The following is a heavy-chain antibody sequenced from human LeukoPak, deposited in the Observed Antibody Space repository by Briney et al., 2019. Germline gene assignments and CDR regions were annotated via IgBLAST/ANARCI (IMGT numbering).Heavy chain of an antibody. J-gene: IGHJ4*02. CDR1: GGSINFYY. V-gene: IGHV4-4*07. CDR2: IYSTGST. Sequence: PSETLSLTCTVSGGSINFYYWSWIRQPAGKGLEWIGRIYSTGSTNYSPSLKSRVTMSVDKSKNQFSLNLSSVTAADTAVYYCARGIEDPYSFDSWGQGTLVTVSS. D-gene: IGHD2-21*01. CDR3: ARGIEDPYSFDS.